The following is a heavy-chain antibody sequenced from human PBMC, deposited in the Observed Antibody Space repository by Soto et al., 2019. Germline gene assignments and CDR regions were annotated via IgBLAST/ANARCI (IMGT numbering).Heavy chain of an antibody. CDR1: GFTFSDYY. V-gene: IGHV3-11*01. CDR3: AREDYDFWSGEGVDY. J-gene: IGHJ4*02. Sequence: PWGSLRLSCAASGFTFSDYYMSWIHQAPGKGLEWVSYISISVSRIYYADSVKGRFTISRDNAKNSLYLQMNSLRAEDTAVYYCAREDYDFWSGEGVDYWGKGNMVTVSS. D-gene: IGHD3-3*01. CDR2: ISISVSRI.